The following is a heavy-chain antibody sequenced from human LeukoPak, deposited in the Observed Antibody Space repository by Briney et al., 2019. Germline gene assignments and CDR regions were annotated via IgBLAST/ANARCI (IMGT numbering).Heavy chain of an antibody. V-gene: IGHV3-11*01. CDR3: ARGGYCSSTSCYSSHYYGMDV. J-gene: IGHJ6*02. CDR1: GFTFSDYH. D-gene: IGHD2-2*01. Sequence: PGGSLRLSCAASGFTFSDYHMSWIRQAPGKGLEWVSDISSSDNTMYYADSVKGRFTISRDNAKNSLYLQMNSLRAEDTALYHCARGGYCSSTSCYSSHYYGMDVWGQGTTVTVSS. CDR2: ISSSDNTM.